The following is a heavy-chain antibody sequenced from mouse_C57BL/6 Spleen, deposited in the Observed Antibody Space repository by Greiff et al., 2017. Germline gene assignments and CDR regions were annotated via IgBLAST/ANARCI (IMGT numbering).Heavy chain of an antibody. CDR2: IDPSDSYT. V-gene: IGHV1-69*01. CDR1: GYTFTSYW. Sequence: QVQLQQPGAELVMPGASVKLSCKASGYTFTSYWMHWVKQRPGQGLEWIGEIDPSDSYTNYNQKFKGKSTLPVDKSSSTAYMQLSSLTSEDSAVYYCARFPFAYWGQGTLVTVSA. CDR3: ARFPFAY. J-gene: IGHJ3*01.